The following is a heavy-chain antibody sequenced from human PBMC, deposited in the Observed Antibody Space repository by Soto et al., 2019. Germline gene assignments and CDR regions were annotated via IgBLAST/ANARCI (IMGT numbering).Heavy chain of an antibody. J-gene: IGHJ6*02. CDR2: IMPVFRTP. CDR3: ARDNDRPQLGGNYYYILDV. Sequence: QVQLEQSVAEVKKPGSSVKVSCKASGGTFRTAAISWVRQAHGQGLEWMGGIMPVFRTPDYAQKFQGRVTITADESTNTAYMELSGLRSDDTAVYYCARDNDRPQLGGNYYYILDVWGQGTTITVSS. D-gene: IGHD2-8*01. V-gene: IGHV1-69*12. CDR1: GGTFRTAA.